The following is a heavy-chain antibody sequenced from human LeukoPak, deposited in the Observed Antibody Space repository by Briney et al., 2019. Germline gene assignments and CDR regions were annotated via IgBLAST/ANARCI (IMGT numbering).Heavy chain of an antibody. J-gene: IGHJ3*02. D-gene: IGHD4-11*01. CDR2: ISSSSSYI. CDR1: GFTFSSYA. CDR3: ARFGSNSGIDAFDI. V-gene: IGHV3-21*01. Sequence: GGSLRLSCAASGFTFSSYAMGWVRQAPGKGLEWVSSISSSSSYIYYADSVKGRFTISRDNAKNSLYLQMNSLRAEDTAVYYCARFGSNSGIDAFDIWGQGTMVTVSS.